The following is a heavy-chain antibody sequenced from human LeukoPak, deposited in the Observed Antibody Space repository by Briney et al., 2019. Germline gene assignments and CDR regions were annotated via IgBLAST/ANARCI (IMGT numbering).Heavy chain of an antibody. CDR1: GYTFNNYG. V-gene: IGHV1-2*02. CDR3: ARDLGTVTTI. D-gene: IGHD4-11*01. Sequence: GASVKVSCKASGYTFNNYGISWVRQAPGQGLEWMGWINPNSGGTNYAQKFQGRVTMTRDTSINTAYMELSRLRSDDTAVYYCARDLGTVTTIWGQGTLVTVSS. CDR2: INPNSGGT. J-gene: IGHJ4*02.